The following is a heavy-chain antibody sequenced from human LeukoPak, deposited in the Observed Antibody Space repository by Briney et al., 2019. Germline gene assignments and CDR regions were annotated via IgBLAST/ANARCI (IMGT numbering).Heavy chain of an antibody. CDR1: GGSISSYY. D-gene: IGHD3-16*02. J-gene: IGHJ2*01. CDR3: ARDQHLGDYIWGSYRWGYFDL. V-gene: IGHV4-59*01. Sequence: SQTLSLTCTVSGGSISSYYWSWIRQPPGKGLEWIGYIYYSGSTNYNPSLKSRVTISVDTSKNQFSLKLSSVTAADTAVYYCARDQHLGDYIWGSYRWGYFDLWGRGTLVTVSS. CDR2: IYYSGST.